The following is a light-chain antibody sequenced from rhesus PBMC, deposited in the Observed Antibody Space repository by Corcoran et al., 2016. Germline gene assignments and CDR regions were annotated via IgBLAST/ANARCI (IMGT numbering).Light chain of an antibody. CDR2: KAS. J-gene: IGKJ2*01. V-gene: IGKV1-22*01. Sequence: DIQMTQSPSSLSASVGDTVTITCRARQSISSWLDWYQKKPGKAPNHLIYKASSLQSGVPSRFSGSGSGTNFTLTISSLQPEDFATYYCLQYSSSPYSFGQGTKVEIK. CDR1: QSISSW. CDR3: LQYSSSPYS.